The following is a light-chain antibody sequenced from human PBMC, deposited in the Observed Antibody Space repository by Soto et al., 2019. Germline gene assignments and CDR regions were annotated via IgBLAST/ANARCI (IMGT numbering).Light chain of an antibody. CDR2: DVS. CDR1: SSDVVGYNY. V-gene: IGLV2-14*01. J-gene: IGLJ1*01. CDR3: SSNTSSSNSYV. Sequence: QSALAQPASVSFSPGQSITISCSGTSSDVVGYNYVSWYQQHPGKAPKLMIYDVSNRPSGVSNRFSGSKSANTASLTISGLQAEDEADYYCSSNTSSSNSYVCGTGTKVT.